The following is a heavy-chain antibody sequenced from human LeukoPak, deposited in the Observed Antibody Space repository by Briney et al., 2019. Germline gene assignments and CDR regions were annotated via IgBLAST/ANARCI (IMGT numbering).Heavy chain of an antibody. J-gene: IGHJ4*02. CDR1: GFTFSSYG. Sequence: GGSLRLSCAASGFTFSSYGMHWVRQAPGKGLEWVAVISYDGSNKYYADYVKGRFTISRDNSKNTLYLQMNSLRAEDTAVYYCASSAFDYWGQGTLVTVSS. CDR3: ASSAFDY. CDR2: ISYDGSNK. V-gene: IGHV3-30*03.